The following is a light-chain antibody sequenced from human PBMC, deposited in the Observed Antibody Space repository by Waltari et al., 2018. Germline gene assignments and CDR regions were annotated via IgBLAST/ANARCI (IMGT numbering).Light chain of an antibody. CDR2: DVN. V-gene: IGLV2-14*03. CDR3: SSYTSTNTHVV. Sequence: QSTLTQPASVSGSRGQTITISCPGTSSDIGGYDFFSWYQQFPGKAPKLIIYDVNNRPSGGSDRFSGFKSGNTASLTISGLQPEDEAEYYCSSYTSTNTHVVFGGGTKLTVL. CDR1: SSDIGGYDF. J-gene: IGLJ2*01.